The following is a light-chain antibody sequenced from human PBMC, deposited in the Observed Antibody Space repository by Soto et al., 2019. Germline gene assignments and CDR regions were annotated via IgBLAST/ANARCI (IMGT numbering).Light chain of an antibody. Sequence: EIVLPQSPGPLSLSPGESATLLCRASHFVSSRSLAWYQQKPGQAPRLLIYGASTRATGIPDRFSGSGSGTDFTLTITPLEPEDFAVYFCQQYETSPITFGQGTRLEIK. CDR3: QQYETSPIT. J-gene: IGKJ5*01. V-gene: IGKV3-20*01. CDR1: HFVSSRS. CDR2: GAS.